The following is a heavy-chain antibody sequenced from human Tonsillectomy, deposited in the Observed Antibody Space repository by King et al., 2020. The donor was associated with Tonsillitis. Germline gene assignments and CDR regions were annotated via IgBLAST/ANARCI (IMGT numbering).Heavy chain of an antibody. D-gene: IGHD3-10*01. CDR2: IYSGVTS. CDR1: GFIVSSNY. J-gene: IGHJ2*01. V-gene: IGHV3-53*01. CDR3: ASVGVFEGSGSYPYWFFDL. Sequence: QLVQSGGGFIQPGGSVRLSCAASGFIVSSNYMSWVRQPPGKGLEWVSSIYSGVTSFYADSVVGRFTISRDSSKNTLDLQMNSLRAEDTAVYYCASVGVFEGSGSYPYWFFDLWGRGTLVTVSS.